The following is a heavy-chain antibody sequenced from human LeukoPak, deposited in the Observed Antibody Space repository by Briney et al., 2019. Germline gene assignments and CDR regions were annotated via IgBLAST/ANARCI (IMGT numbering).Heavy chain of an antibody. CDR2: IYYSGST. Sequence: GSLRLSCAASGFTFTNYAMSWIRQPPGKGLEWIGYIYYSGSTNYNPSLKSRVTISVDTSKNQFSLKLSSVTAADTAVYYCARGTGYSSSPLEPWGKGTTVTISS. V-gene: IGHV4-59*01. D-gene: IGHD6-13*01. J-gene: IGHJ6*04. CDR1: GFTFTNYA. CDR3: ARGTGYSSSPLEP.